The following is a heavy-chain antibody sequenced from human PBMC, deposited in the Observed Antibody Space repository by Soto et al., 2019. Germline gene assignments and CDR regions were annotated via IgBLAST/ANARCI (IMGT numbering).Heavy chain of an antibody. J-gene: IGHJ4*02. Sequence: SETLSLTCTVSGGSVSSGSYYWSWIRQPPGKGLEWIGYIYYSGSTNYNPSLKSRVTISVDTSKNQFSLKLSSVTAADTAVYYCXRGGTIFGVVDFDYWGQGTLVTVSS. CDR2: IYYSGST. D-gene: IGHD3-3*01. CDR1: GGSVSSGSYY. CDR3: XRGGTIFGVVDFDY. V-gene: IGHV4-61*01.